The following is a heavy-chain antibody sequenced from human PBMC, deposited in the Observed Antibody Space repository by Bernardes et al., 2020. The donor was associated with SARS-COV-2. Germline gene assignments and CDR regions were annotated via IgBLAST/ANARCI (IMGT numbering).Heavy chain of an antibody. V-gene: IGHV3-7*01. CDR1: GFTLSSYC. CDR3: ARDLDSGMDV. J-gene: IGHJ6*02. Sequence: GGSLRLSCAASGFTLSSYCMSWVRQAPEKGLEWVANIKQDGSDKYYLDSVKGRFTVSRDNAKNSLYLQMNSLRVEDTALYYCARDLDSGMDVWGQGTTVTVSS. CDR2: IKQDGSDK.